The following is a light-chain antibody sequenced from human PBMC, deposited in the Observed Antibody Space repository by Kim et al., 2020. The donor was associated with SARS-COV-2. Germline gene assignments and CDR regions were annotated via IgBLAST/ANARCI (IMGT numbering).Light chain of an antibody. Sequence: QSALTQPRSVSGSPGQSVTISCTETSSDVGGYNYVSWYQQHPGKAPKLMIYDVSKRPSGVPDRFSGSKSGNTASLTVSGLQAEDEADYYCCSYAGSYSVVFGGGTQLTVL. CDR3: CSYAGSYSVV. V-gene: IGLV2-11*01. CDR2: DVS. CDR1: SSDVGGYNY. J-gene: IGLJ2*01.